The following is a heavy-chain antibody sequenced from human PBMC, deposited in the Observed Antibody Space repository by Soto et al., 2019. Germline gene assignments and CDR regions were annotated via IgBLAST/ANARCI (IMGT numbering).Heavy chain of an antibody. CDR1: GYSFTGYW. Sequence: GESLKISCKVSGYSFTGYWISWVRQMPGKGLEWMGIIYPSDSDTRYTPSFQGQVTISADKSISTAYLQWSSLKASDTAMYYCAKAPYYYDSSGYFDYWGQGTLVTVSS. CDR2: IYPSDSDT. D-gene: IGHD3-22*01. V-gene: IGHV5-51*01. CDR3: AKAPYYYDSSGYFDY. J-gene: IGHJ4*02.